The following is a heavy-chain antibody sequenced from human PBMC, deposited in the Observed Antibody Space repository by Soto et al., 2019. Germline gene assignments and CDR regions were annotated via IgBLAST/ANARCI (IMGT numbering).Heavy chain of an antibody. CDR3: TTAGRIQLWVRPRGPIDY. CDR1: GFTFSNAW. V-gene: IGHV3-15*07. CDR2: IKSKTDGGTT. J-gene: IGHJ4*02. D-gene: IGHD5-18*01. Sequence: GGSLRLSCAASGFTFSNAWMNWVRQAPGKGLEWVGRIKSKTDGGTTDYAAPVKGRFTISRDDSKNTLYLQMNSLKTEDTAVYYCTTAGRIQLWVRPRGPIDYWGQGTLVTVSS.